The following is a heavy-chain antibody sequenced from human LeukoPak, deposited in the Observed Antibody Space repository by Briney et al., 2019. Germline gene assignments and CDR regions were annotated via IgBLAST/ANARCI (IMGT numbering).Heavy chain of an antibody. V-gene: IGHV3-48*01. CDR1: GYTFSDYT. CDR3: TRDLEY. J-gene: IGHJ4*02. CDR2: ISSGGSVM. Sequence: EGSLRLSCGASGYTFSDYTMNWVRQAPGKGPEWISYISSGGSVMHYADSVKGRFTISRDNVENSLYLQMNSLRVEDTAVYYCTRDLEYWGQGVLVTVSS.